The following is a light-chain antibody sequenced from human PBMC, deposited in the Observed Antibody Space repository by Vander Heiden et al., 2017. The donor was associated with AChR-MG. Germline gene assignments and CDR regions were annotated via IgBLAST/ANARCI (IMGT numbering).Light chain of an antibody. CDR1: SSNIGAGYD. J-gene: IGLJ2*01. CDR2: VNS. V-gene: IGLV1-40*01. CDR3: QSYDSSLRVVV. Sequence: QSVLTQPPSVSGPPGQRVTISCTGSSSNIGAGYDVHWYQQLPGTAPKLLIYVNSNRPSGVPDRFSGSKSGTSASLAITGLQAEDEAGYYCQSYDSSLRVVVFGGGTKLTVL.